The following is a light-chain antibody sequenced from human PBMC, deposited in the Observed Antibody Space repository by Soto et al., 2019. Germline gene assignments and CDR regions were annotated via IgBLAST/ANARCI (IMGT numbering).Light chain of an antibody. J-gene: IGKJ4*01. CDR1: QGISSY. Sequence: DIQLTQSPSFLSASVGDRVTITCRASQGISSYLAWYQQKPGKGPKLLIYAASTLQRGVPSRFSGSGSGTEFTLTINSLQPEDFATYCCQQLNSYPLTFGGGTKVEIK. V-gene: IGKV1-9*01. CDR2: AAS. CDR3: QQLNSYPLT.